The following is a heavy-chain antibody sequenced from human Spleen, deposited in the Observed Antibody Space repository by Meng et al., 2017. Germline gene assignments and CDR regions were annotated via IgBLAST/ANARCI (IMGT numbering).Heavy chain of an antibody. V-gene: IGHV3-21*04. CDR3: ASRDISGSYSLDHYFTMDV. D-gene: IGHD1-26*01. CDR2: ISSGSSYI. J-gene: IGHJ6*02. CDR1: GFTFSDYR. Sequence: GESLKISCAASGFTFSDYRMHWVRQAPGKGLEWVSSISSGSSYIYYADSVKGRFTISRDNAKNSMYLQMNSLRSEDTAVYYCASRDISGSYSLDHYFTMDVWGQGTTVTVSS.